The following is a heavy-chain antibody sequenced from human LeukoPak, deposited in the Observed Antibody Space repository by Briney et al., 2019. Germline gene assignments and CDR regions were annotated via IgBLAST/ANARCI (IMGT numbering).Heavy chain of an antibody. CDR3: ARDVGEYCSSTNCYASHY. CDR1: GYTFAGYY. V-gene: IGHV1-2*02. Sequence: ASVKVSCKASGYTFAGYYIHWVRQAPGQGLEWMGWINPHSGGTNYAQKFQGGVTMTRDTSITAAYMELSSLRSDDTAVYYCARDVGEYCSSTNCYASHYWGQGTLVTVSS. D-gene: IGHD2-2*01. J-gene: IGHJ4*02. CDR2: INPHSGGT.